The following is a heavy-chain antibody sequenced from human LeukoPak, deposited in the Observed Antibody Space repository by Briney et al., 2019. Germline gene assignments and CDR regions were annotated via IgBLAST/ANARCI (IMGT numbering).Heavy chain of an antibody. V-gene: IGHV1-46*01. CDR2: INPSSGST. Sequence: ASVKVSCKASGYIFTSYYMHWVRQAPGQGLEWLGIINPSSGSTSYAQEFQDRVKMTRDTSRSTVYMELSSLRSEDTAVYYCARRAGDHYYFDYWGQGTLVTVFS. CDR1: GYIFTSYY. CDR3: ARRAGDHYYFDY. D-gene: IGHD7-27*01. J-gene: IGHJ4*02.